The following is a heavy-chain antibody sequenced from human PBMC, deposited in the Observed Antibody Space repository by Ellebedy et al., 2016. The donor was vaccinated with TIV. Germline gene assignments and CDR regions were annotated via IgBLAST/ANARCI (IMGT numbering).Heavy chain of an antibody. CDR3: ARGALYDSSGYYYVY. V-gene: IGHV1-18*04. CDR2: ISAYNGNT. Sequence: AASVKVSCKASGYIFTSYGISWVRQAPGQGLQWMGWISAYNGNTNYAQKLQGRVTMTTDTSTSTAYLELRSLRSDDTAVYYCARGALYDSSGYYYVYWGQGTLVTVSS. J-gene: IGHJ4*02. CDR1: GYIFTSYG. D-gene: IGHD3-22*01.